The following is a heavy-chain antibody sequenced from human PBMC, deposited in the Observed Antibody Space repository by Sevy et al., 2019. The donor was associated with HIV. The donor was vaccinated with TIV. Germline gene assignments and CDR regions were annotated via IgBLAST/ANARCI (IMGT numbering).Heavy chain of an antibody. D-gene: IGHD6-13*01. CDR1: GGSFSGYY. Sequence: SETLSLTCAVYGGSFSGYYWSWIRQPPGKGLEWIGEINHSGSTNYNPSLKSRVTISVDTSKNQFSLKLSSVTAADTAVYYCARGGISYYYCGMDVWGQGTTVTVSS. CDR3: ARGGISYYYCGMDV. J-gene: IGHJ6*02. CDR2: INHSGST. V-gene: IGHV4-34*01.